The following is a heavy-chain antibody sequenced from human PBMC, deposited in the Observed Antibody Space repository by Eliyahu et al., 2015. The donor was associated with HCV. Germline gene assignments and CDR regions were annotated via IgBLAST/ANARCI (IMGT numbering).Heavy chain of an antibody. D-gene: IGHD2-15*01. Sequence: QAQLVQSGADVKKPGASVKVSCKASGYTFTGYFIHWWRRAPGQGLGWMGWIDPRSGTIKYAQELQGRVTMTRDTSISTAYMELRWLTSDDTALYYCARGPSHGGFDMWGQGTMVTVS. J-gene: IGHJ3*02. CDR1: GYTFTGYF. CDR2: IDPRSGTI. CDR3: ARGPSHGGFDM. V-gene: IGHV1-2*02.